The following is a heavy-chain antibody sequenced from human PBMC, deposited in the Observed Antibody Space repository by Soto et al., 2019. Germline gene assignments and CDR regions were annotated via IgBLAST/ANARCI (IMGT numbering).Heavy chain of an antibody. CDR2: IHHSGST. CDR1: GGSFSGYY. CDR3: ARVLSLYDIVPGYYHYYYGMDV. D-gene: IGHD3-9*01. J-gene: IGHJ6*02. Sequence: PSETLSLTCAVYGGSFSGYYWSWIRQPPGKGLEWIGEIHHSGSTNYNPSLKSRVTISVDTSKNQLSLNLCSVSAALRAVSYCARVLSLYDIVPGYYHYYYGMDVWGQGTTVTVSS. V-gene: IGHV4-34*01.